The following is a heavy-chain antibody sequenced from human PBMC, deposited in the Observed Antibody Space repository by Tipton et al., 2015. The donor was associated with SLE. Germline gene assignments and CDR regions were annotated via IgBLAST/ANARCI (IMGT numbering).Heavy chain of an antibody. V-gene: IGHV4-34*01. Sequence: TLSLTCTVSGGSISSYYWSWIRQPPGKGLEWIGEINHSGRTNYNPSLKSRVTISVDTSKNQFSLKLSSVTAADTAVYYCARRPYYYDSGSYYNPFDHWGQGTPVTVSS. J-gene: IGHJ4*02. D-gene: IGHD3-10*01. CDR1: GGSISSYY. CDR3: ARRPYYYDSGSYYNPFDH. CDR2: INHSGRT.